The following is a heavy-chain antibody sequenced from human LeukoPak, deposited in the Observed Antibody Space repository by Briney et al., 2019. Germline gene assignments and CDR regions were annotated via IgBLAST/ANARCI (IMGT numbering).Heavy chain of an antibody. CDR3: ARDSGSSSWYNY. CDR2: INAGNGNT. J-gene: IGHJ4*02. V-gene: IGHV1-3*01. CDR1: GYTFTSYA. D-gene: IGHD6-13*01. Sequence: ASVKVSCKASGYTFTSYAMHWVHQAPGQRLEWMGWINAGNGNTKYSQKFQGRVTITRDTSASTAYMELSSLRSEDTAVYYCARDSGSSSWYNYWGQGTLVTVSS.